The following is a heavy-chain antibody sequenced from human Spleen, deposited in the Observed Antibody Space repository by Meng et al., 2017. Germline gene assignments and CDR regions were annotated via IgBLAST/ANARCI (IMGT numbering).Heavy chain of an antibody. CDR2: ISISGGRT. V-gene: IGHV3-23*01. CDR1: GFTFSNSA. Sequence: GGSLRLSCAASGFTFSNSAMSWVRQAPGKGLEWVSGISISGGRTYYADSVKGRLTISRDNSKNTLYLQMNSLRAEDTAVYFCAKEEVPNDYWGQGALVTVSS. CDR3: AKEEVPNDY. D-gene: IGHD1-1*01. J-gene: IGHJ4*02.